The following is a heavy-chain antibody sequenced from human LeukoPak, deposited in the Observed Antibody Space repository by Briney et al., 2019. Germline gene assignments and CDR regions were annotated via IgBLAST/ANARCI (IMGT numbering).Heavy chain of an antibody. D-gene: IGHD3-22*01. V-gene: IGHV1-18*01. CDR3: ARDQDYYDSSGYGDY. Sequence: GASVNVSCMASGYTFTSYGISWVRQAPGQGREWMGWISAYNGNTNYAQKLQGRVTMTTDTSTSTAYMELRSLRSDDTAVYYCARDQDYYDSSGYGDYWGQGTLVTVSS. CDR2: ISAYNGNT. J-gene: IGHJ4*02. CDR1: GYTFTSYG.